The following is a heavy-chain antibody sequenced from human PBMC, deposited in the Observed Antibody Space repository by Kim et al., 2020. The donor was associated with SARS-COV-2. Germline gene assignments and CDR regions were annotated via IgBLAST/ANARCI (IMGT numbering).Heavy chain of an antibody. CDR2: INHSGST. Sequence: SETLSLTCAVYGGSFSGYYWSWIRQPPGKGLEWIGEINHSGSTNYNPSLKSRVTISVDTSKNQFSLKLSSVTAADTAVYYCARGAVRYNGDYWGQGTLVT. CDR1: GGSFSGYY. CDR3: ARGAVRYNGDY. J-gene: IGHJ4*02. D-gene: IGHD1-1*01. V-gene: IGHV4-34*01.